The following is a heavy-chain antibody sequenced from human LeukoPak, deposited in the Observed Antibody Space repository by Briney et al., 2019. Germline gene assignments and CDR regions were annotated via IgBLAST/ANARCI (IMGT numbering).Heavy chain of an antibody. CDR1: GYTFTNYG. V-gene: IGHV1-18*01. Sequence: ASVKVSFKASGYTFTNYGISWVRQAPGQGLEWMGWINTYNGNTDYAQRLQGRVTMTTDTSTSTAYMELRNLRSDDTAVYYCAREQKSIGSYFNYWGQGTLVTVSS. CDR3: AREQKSIGSYFNY. D-gene: IGHD1-26*01. J-gene: IGHJ4*02. CDR2: INTYNGNT.